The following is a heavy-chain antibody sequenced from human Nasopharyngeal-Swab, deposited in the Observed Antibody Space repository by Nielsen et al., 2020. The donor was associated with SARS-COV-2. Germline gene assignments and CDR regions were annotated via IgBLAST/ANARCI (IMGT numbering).Heavy chain of an antibody. CDR1: GFTFTSSA. J-gene: IGHJ4*02. CDR3: AKDSGAGFCDDGSCFPINN. Sequence: GGSLRLSCAASGFTFTSSAMNWVRHAPGKGLEWVSCMSGRGEKIFYAESVKGRFTISRDISKNPLYLQMKGLRAVDTAVYYCAKDSGAGFCDDGSCFPINNWGQGTLVTVSS. D-gene: IGHD2-15*01. CDR2: MSGRGEKI. V-gene: IGHV3-23*01.